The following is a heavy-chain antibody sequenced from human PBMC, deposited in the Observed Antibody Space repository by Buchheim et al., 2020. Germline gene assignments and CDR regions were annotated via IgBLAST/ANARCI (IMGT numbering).Heavy chain of an antibody. V-gene: IGHV3-30-3*01. CDR3: ARGLVATSSGSWF. D-gene: IGHD3-10*01. Sequence: QVQLVESGGGVVQPGRSLRLSCAASGFTFSSYAMHWARQAPGKGLEWVAVISYDETTKYYADSVKGRFTISRDNSKNTLYLQMNSLREEDTAVYYCARGLVATSSGSWFWGQGTL. J-gene: IGHJ4*02. CDR2: ISYDETTK. CDR1: GFTFSSYA.